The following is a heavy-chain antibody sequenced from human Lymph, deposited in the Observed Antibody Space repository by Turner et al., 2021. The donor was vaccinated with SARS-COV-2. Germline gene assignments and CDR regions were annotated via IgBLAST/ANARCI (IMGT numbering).Heavy chain of an antibody. CDR1: GFTFSRYW. CDR2: IRQDGSEK. CDR3: ARVGVRFEWSDGYHYYYAMDV. J-gene: IGHJ6*02. V-gene: IGHV3-7*03. Sequence: EVQLVESGGGLVQPGGSLRHSCAASGFTFSRYWMSWVRQAPGKGLEWVANIRQDGSEKYYVASVKGRFTISRDNAKNSLYLQMNSLRADDTAVYFCARVGVRFEWSDGYHYYYAMDVWGQGTTVTVSS. D-gene: IGHD3-3*01.